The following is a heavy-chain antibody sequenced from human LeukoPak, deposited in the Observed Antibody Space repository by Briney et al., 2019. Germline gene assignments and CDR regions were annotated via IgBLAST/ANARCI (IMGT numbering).Heavy chain of an antibody. V-gene: IGHV3-7*01. CDR3: TRDLYYFDSHGYYASDH. Sequence: GGSLRLSCEASGFTFSTYWISWVRQAPGKGLEWVHNMKIDGSESNYVDSLRGRFTISRDNAKNSLFLQLSSLRAEDTAVYFCTRDLYYFDSHGYYASDHCGQGTLVTASS. CDR1: GFTFSTYW. CDR2: MKIDGSES. D-gene: IGHD3-22*01. J-gene: IGHJ4*02.